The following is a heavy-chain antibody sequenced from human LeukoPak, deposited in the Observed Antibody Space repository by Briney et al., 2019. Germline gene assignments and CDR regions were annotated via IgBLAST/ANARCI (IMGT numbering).Heavy chain of an antibody. J-gene: IGHJ4*02. Sequence: ASVKVSCKASGYTFANYGVHWVRHAPGQGLEWMGWINGGNGYTKYSQKFQGRVTITGDTSASTAYMGLSSLRSEDTAVYYCARYINGASDYWGQGTLVTVSS. V-gene: IGHV1-3*01. CDR2: INGGNGYT. CDR1: GYTFANYG. CDR3: ARYINGASDY. D-gene: IGHD2-8*01.